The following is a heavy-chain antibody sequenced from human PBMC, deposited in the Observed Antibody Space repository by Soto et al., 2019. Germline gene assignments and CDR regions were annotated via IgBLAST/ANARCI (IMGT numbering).Heavy chain of an antibody. J-gene: IGHJ4*01. Sequence: PSRTCAGSGGSISSCCYSWSWIRQPPGKGLEWIVYIYHSGSTYYNPSLKSRVTISVDRSKNQFSLKLRSVTAADTAVYYCAKRTSVRGGPLDDYWGHGPLVTVSS. CDR3: AKRTSVRGGPLDDY. D-gene: IGHD4-17*01. V-gene: IGHV4-30-2*01. CDR1: GGSISSCCYS. CDR2: IYHSGST.